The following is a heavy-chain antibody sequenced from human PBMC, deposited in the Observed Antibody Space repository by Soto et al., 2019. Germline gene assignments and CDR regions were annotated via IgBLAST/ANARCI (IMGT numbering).Heavy chain of an antibody. CDR2: ISAYNGNT. D-gene: IGHD3-10*01. CDR3: ARYDYYASGSYFGRYSSCSSILDY. V-gene: IGHV1-18*01. J-gene: IGHJ4*02. Sequence: ALVTGSCEASGPSFTGDGMSWVRQSPEQGLEWMGWISAYNGNTNYAQKLQRRVTMTTDTSTSTAYMQLRSLRSDDTAVYYCARYDYYASGSYFGRYSSCSSILDYWGQRPLVTVSS. CDR1: GPSFTGDG.